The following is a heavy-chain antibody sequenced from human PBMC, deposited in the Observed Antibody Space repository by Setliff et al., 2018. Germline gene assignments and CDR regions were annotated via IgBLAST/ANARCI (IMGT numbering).Heavy chain of an antibody. V-gene: IGHV7-4-1*02. Sequence: ASVKVSCKGSGYTSSTYAIIWMRQAPGQGLEWMSWINTNTGNPSYAQGFTGRFVFPLDTSVSTAYLQISSLKAEDTAIYYCARGSRFGTIVYRGDYYLDVWGKGTTVTVSS. J-gene: IGHJ6*03. CDR3: ARGSRFGTIVYRGDYYLDV. CDR1: GYTSSTYA. D-gene: IGHD3-10*01. CDR2: INTNTGNP.